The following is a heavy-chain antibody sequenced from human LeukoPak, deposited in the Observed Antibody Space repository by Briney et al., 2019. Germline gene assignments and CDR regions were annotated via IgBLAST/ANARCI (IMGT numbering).Heavy chain of an antibody. V-gene: IGHV4-30-2*01. CDR3: AREAWLVRGPDY. CDR1: GGSISSGGYY. Sequence: SETLSLTCTVSGGSISSGGYYWSWIRQPPGKGLEWIGYIYHSGSTYYNPSLKSRVTISVDRSKNQFSLKLSSVTAADTAVYYCAREAWLVRGPDYWGQGTLVTVSS. J-gene: IGHJ4*02. D-gene: IGHD6-19*01. CDR2: IYHSGST.